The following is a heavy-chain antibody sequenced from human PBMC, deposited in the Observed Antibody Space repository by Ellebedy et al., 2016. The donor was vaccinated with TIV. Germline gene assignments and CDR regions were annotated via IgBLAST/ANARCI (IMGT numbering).Heavy chain of an antibody. Sequence: GESLKISCAASGFTFNSYGMHWVRQAPGKGLEWVGRIKSKTDSGTRDFAAPVKGRFLISRDDSKNTLYLQMSSLKTDDTAVYYCSAGTGKSDFDHWGQGTLVTASS. V-gene: IGHV3-15*01. CDR2: IKSKTDSGTR. CDR3: SAGTGKSDFDH. J-gene: IGHJ4*02. CDR1: GFTFNSYG. D-gene: IGHD7-27*01.